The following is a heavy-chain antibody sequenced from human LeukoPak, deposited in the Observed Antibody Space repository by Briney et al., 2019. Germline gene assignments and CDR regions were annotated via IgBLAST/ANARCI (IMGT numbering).Heavy chain of an antibody. CDR3: AKGPDYGEFGY. D-gene: IGHD4-17*01. CDR1: GFTFKSYA. V-gene: IGHV3-23*01. CDR2: IGGSGGST. J-gene: IGHJ4*02. Sequence: GGSLRLSCAASGFTFKSYAMNWVRQAPGKGLEWVSSIGGSGGSTYYADSVKGRFTISRDNSKNTLYLQMNSLRAEDTAVYYCAKGPDYGEFGYWGQGTLVTVSS.